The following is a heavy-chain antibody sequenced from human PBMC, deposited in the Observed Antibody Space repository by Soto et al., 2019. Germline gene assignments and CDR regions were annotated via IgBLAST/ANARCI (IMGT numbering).Heavy chain of an antibody. D-gene: IGHD3-10*01. CDR3: AREGSFGFGELLRVGSHYMDV. V-gene: IGHV3-7*01. J-gene: IGHJ6*03. Sequence: EVQLVESGGGLVQPGGSLRLSCAASGFTFSSYWMSWVRQAPGKGLEWVANIKQDGSEKYYVDSVKGRFTISRDNAKNSLYLQMNSLRAEDTAVYYCAREGSFGFGELLRVGSHYMDVWGNGTTVTVSS. CDR1: GFTFSSYW. CDR2: IKQDGSEK.